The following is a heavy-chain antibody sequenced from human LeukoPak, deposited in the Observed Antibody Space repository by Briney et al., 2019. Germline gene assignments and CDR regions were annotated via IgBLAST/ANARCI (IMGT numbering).Heavy chain of an antibody. D-gene: IGHD2-2*01. CDR2: ITSGSSVI. Sequence: GGSLRLSCEASGFSFRTYEINWVRQAPGKGLEWIAYITSGSSVIHYADSVKGRFTISRDNGKNSLYLQMKSPRAEDTATYYWVRPSKYYQETSGWRWGRGTLVAVSS. J-gene: IGHJ4*02. V-gene: IGHV3-48*03. CDR3: VRPSKYYQETSGWR. CDR1: GFSFRTYE.